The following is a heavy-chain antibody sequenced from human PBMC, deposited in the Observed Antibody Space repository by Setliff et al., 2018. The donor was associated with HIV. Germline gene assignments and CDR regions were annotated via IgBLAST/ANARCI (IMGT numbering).Heavy chain of an antibody. CDR3: ARDARWLQFPYFDY. D-gene: IGHD5-12*01. V-gene: IGHV4-61*09. Sequence: PSETLSLTCTVSGGSITSGNYFWTWIRQPAGKGLEWIGHIHTDGSTNYNPSFRSRVTISVDSSKNQFSLKLSSVTAADTAVYYCARDARWLQFPYFDYWGQGTLVTVSS. J-gene: IGHJ4*01. CDR2: IHTDGST. CDR1: GGSITSGNYF.